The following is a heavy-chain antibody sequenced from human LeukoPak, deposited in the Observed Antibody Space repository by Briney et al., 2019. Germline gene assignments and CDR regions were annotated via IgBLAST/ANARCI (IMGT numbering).Heavy chain of an antibody. CDR2: MNPNSGNT. CDR3: ARGGAYYGDYVRRYWFDP. V-gene: IGHV1-8*01. Sequence: GASVKVSFKASGYTFTSYDINWVRQATGQGLGWMGWMNPNSGNTGYAQKFQGRVTMTRNTSISTAYMELSSLRSEDTAVYYCARGGAYYGDYVRRYWFDPWGQGTLVTVSS. CDR1: GYTFTSYD. D-gene: IGHD4-17*01. J-gene: IGHJ5*02.